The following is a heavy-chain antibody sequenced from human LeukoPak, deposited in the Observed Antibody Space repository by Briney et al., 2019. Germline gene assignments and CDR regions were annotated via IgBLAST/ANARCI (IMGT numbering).Heavy chain of an antibody. Sequence: PGGSLRLSCAASGFTFSDYYMSWIRQALGKGLEWVSYISSSGSTIYYADSVKGRFTISRDNAKNSLYLQMNSLRAEDTAVYYCATGRGYSYAFYYYYYYYMDVWGKGTTVTVSS. CDR2: ISSSGSTI. CDR1: GFTFSDYY. CDR3: ATGRGYSYAFYYYYYYYMDV. D-gene: IGHD5-18*01. V-gene: IGHV3-11*04. J-gene: IGHJ6*03.